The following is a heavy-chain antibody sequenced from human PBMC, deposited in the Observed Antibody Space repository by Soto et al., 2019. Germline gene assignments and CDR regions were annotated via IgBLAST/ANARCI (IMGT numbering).Heavy chain of an antibody. Sequence: ASVKVSCKASRYTFTSYYMHWVRQAPGQGLEWMGIINPSGGSTSYAQKFQGRVTMTRDTSTSTVYMELSSLRSEDTAVYYCARDGVYCSSTSCYKGWFDPWGQGTLVTVSS. J-gene: IGHJ5*02. CDR3: ARDGVYCSSTSCYKGWFDP. CDR1: RYTFTSYY. D-gene: IGHD2-2*02. CDR2: INPSGGST. V-gene: IGHV1-46*01.